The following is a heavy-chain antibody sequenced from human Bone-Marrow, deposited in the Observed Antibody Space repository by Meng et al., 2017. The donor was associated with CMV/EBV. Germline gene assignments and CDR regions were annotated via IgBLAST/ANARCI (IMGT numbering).Heavy chain of an antibody. J-gene: IGHJ1*01. CDR3: ARVYCSSTSCLNAEYFQH. CDR2: INSDGSST. D-gene: IGHD2-2*01. CDR1: GFTFSSYW. Sequence: GESLKISCAASGFTFSSYWMHWVRLAAGKGLVWVSRINSDGSSTSYADSVKGRFTISRDNAKNTLYLQMNSLRAEDTAVYYCARVYCSSTSCLNAEYFQHWGQGTLVTVSS. V-gene: IGHV3-74*01.